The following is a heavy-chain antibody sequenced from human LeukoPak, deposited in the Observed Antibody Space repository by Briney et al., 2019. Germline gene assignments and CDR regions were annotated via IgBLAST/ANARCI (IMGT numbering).Heavy chain of an antibody. J-gene: IGHJ4*02. CDR3: ARGGSIYGFLDY. D-gene: IGHD5-18*01. CDR1: GYTFTGYY. Sequence: GASVKVSCKASGYTFTGYYVHWVRQAPGQGLEWMGWINPNSGATNYAPKFQGRVTMTRDTSISTAYMDLSRLRSDDTALYYCARGGSIYGFLDYWDQGTLVTVSS. V-gene: IGHV1-2*02. CDR2: INPNSGAT.